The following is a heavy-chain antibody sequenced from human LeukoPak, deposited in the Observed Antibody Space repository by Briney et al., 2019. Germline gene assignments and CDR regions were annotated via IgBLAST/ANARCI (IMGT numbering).Heavy chain of an antibody. J-gene: IGHJ6*04. CDR3: ARDYGSGSYDYYAMDV. CDR2: ISSSSSYI. Sequence: GGSLRLSCAASGFTFSSYSMNWVRQAPGKGLEWVSSISSSSSYIYYADSVKGRFTISRVNAKNSLYLQMNSLRAEDTAVYYCARDYGSGSYDYYAMDVWGKGTTVTVSS. D-gene: IGHD3-10*01. V-gene: IGHV3-21*01. CDR1: GFTFSSYS.